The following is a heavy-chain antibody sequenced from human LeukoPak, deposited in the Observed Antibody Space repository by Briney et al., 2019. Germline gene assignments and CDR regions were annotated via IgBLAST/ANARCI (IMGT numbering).Heavy chain of an antibody. D-gene: IGHD5-12*01. CDR3: AKVVSGYHFDY. Sequence: QPEGSLRLSCAASGFTFSSYGMSWVRRAPGKGPEWVSGISGSGGNTYYADSVKGRFTISRDNSQNTLYLQMNTLRAEDTAVYYCAKVVSGYHFDYWGQGTLVTVSS. V-gene: IGHV3-23*01. CDR1: GFTFSSYG. CDR2: ISGSGGNT. J-gene: IGHJ4*02.